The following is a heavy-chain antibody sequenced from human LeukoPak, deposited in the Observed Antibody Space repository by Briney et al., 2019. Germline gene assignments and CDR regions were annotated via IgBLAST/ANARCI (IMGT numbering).Heavy chain of an antibody. CDR2: ISAYNGNT. V-gene: IGHV1-18*01. Sequence: ASVKVSCKAYGYTFTSYGISWVRQAPGQGLEWMGWISAYNGNTNYAQKLQGRVTMTTDTSTSTAYMELRSLRSDDTAVYYCARVIAVADDFDYWGQGTLVTVSS. CDR3: ARVIAVADDFDY. D-gene: IGHD6-19*01. J-gene: IGHJ4*02. CDR1: GYTFTSYG.